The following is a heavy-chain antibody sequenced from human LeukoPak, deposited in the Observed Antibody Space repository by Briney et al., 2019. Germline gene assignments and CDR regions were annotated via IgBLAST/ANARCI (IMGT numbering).Heavy chain of an antibody. CDR3: ARSGDYLGDYYYYYYMDV. D-gene: IGHD4-17*01. CDR1: VFTFTIYS. V-gene: IGHV3-21*01. Sequence: GGSLRLSRAASVFTFTIYSTNSVRQAPGKGGDCGSSICSSSSYIYYADSVKGRFTISRDNAKNSLYLQMNSLRAEDTAVYYCARSGDYLGDYYYYYYMDVWGKGTTVTVSS. J-gene: IGHJ6*03. CDR2: ICSSSSYI.